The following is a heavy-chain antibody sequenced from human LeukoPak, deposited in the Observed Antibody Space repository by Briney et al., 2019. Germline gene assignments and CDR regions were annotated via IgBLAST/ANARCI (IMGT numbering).Heavy chain of an antibody. D-gene: IGHD3-10*01. V-gene: IGHV4-34*01. CDR1: GGSFSGYY. CDR3: AGNLWFGGAFDI. J-gene: IGHJ3*02. Sequence: SETLSLTCAVYGGSFSGYYWSWIRQPPGKGLEWIGEINHSGSTNYNPSLKSRVTISVDTSKNQFSLKLSSVTAADTAVYYCAGNLWFGGAFDIWGQGTMVAVSS. CDR2: INHSGST.